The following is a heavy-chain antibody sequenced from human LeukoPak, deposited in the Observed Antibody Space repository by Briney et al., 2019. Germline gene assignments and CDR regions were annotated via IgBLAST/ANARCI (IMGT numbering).Heavy chain of an antibody. CDR2: ITSSSSYI. D-gene: IGHD1-26*01. CDR1: GFTFSSYN. Sequence: SGGSLRLSCAASGFTFSSYNMNWVRQAPGKGLEWVSSITSSSSYIYYADSVKGRFTISRDNAKNSLYLQMDSLRVEDTAEYYCARDPYSGNYGAYYYYYMDVWGKGTTVTVSS. V-gene: IGHV3-21*06. J-gene: IGHJ6*03. CDR3: ARDPYSGNYGAYYYYYMDV.